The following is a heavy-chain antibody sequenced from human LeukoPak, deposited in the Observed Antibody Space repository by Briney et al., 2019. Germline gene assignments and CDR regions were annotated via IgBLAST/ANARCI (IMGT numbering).Heavy chain of an antibody. J-gene: IGHJ5*02. V-gene: IGHV1-18*01. CDR1: GYTFTSYG. Sequence: GASVKVSCKASGYTFTSYGISWVRQAPGQGLEWMGWISAYNGNTNYAQKLQGRVTMTTDTSTSTAYMELRSLRSDDTAVYYCARALRDSSGLNWFDPWGQGTLVTVSS. CDR2: ISAYNGNT. CDR3: ARALRDSSGLNWFDP. D-gene: IGHD3-22*01.